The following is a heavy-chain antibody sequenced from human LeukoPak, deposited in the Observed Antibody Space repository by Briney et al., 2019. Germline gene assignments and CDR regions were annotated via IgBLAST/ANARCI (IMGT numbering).Heavy chain of an antibody. J-gene: IGHJ6*03. CDR2: IYYSGST. CDR1: GGSISSSSYY. D-gene: IGHD4-11*01. V-gene: IGHV4-39*07. Sequence: SETLSLTCTVSGGSISSSSYYWGWIRQPPGKGLEWIGCIYYSGSTYYNPSLKSRVTMSVDTSKNQFSLKLSSVTAADTAVYYCARGHSIEPYYYYYYMDVWGKGTTVTVSS. CDR3: ARGHSIEPYYYYYYMDV.